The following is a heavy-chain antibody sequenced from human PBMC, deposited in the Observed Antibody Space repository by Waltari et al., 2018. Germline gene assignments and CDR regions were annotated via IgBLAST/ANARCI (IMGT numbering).Heavy chain of an antibody. D-gene: IGHD6-19*01. CDR2: ISGSGGST. CDR3: AKDPVNLQGIAVAGTMDAFDI. J-gene: IGHJ3*02. Sequence: EVQLVESGGGLVQPGGSLRLSCAASGFTFSSYAMSWVRQAPGKGLEWVSAISGSGGSTYYADSVKGRFTISRDNSKNTLYLQMNSLRAEDTAVYYCAKDPVNLQGIAVAGTMDAFDIWGQGTMVTVSS. CDR1: GFTFSSYA. V-gene: IGHV3-23*04.